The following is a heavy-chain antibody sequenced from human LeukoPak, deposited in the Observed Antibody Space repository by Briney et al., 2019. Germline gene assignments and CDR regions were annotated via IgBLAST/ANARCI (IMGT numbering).Heavy chain of an antibody. CDR3: ARFNFDALSNFWICRYHYYLTDV. CDR1: GGTFSSYA. Sequence: AASVKVSCKASGGTFSSYAISWVRQAPGQGLEWMGRIIPILGIANYAQKFQGRVTITADKSTSTAYMELSSLRSEDTAVYYCARFNFDALSNFWICRYHYYLTDVWSQASTATVS. V-gene: IGHV1-69*04. J-gene: IGHJ6*02. CDR2: IIPILGIA. D-gene: IGHD3-3*01.